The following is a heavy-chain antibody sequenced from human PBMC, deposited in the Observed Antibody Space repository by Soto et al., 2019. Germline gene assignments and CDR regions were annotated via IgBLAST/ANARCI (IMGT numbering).Heavy chain of an antibody. J-gene: IGHJ4*02. CDR3: ANPLRPAGGKYFHY. D-gene: IGHD6-6*01. Sequence: EVQLLESGGGLVQPGGSLRLSCAASGFTFSSYGMNWVRQAPGKGLEWVSVISGSGVTTYYADSVKGRFTISRDNSKNTLYVQMNRLRAEDTAVYYCANPLRPAGGKYFHYWGQGTLVTVSS. V-gene: IGHV3-23*01. CDR2: ISGSGVTT. CDR1: GFTFSSYG.